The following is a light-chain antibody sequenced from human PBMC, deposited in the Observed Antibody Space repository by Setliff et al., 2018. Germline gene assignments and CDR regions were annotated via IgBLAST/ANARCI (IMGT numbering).Light chain of an antibody. Sequence: QSALTQPASVSGSPGQSITISCTGTSRDVSGNKYVSWYQHHPGKAPKLIIYGVINRPSGISNRFSGSKSGNTASLTISGLQAEDEADYYCTSYTDITTVFGSGTKVTVL. V-gene: IGLV2-14*03. CDR3: TSYTDITTV. J-gene: IGLJ1*01. CDR2: GVI. CDR1: SRDVSGNKY.